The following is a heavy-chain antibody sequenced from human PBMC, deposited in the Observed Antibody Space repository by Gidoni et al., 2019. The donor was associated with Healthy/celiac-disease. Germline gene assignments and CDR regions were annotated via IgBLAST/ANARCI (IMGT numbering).Heavy chain of an antibody. V-gene: IGHV1-8*01. CDR2: MNPNSGNT. CDR1: GQTLPSYD. J-gene: IGHJ6*03. D-gene: IGHD6-19*01. CDR3: ARGLFGRNAVAGGKDYYYYMDV. Sequence: QVQLVQSGAEVKKPGGSVQVSCKPSGQTLPSYDINCRRQATGQGLEWMGWMNPNSGNTGYAQKFQGRVTMTRNTSISTAYMELSSLRSEDTAVYYCARGLFGRNAVAGGKDYYYYMDVWGKGTTVTVSS.